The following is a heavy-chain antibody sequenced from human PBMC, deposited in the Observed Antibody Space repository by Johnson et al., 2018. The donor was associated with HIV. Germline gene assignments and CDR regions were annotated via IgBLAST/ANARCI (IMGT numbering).Heavy chain of an antibody. V-gene: IGHV3-30*14. CDR1: EFTFRNYA. CDR3: ARSGWYLSYAFDI. CDR2: MSSDGSTE. J-gene: IGHJ3*02. Sequence: QEQLVESGGGSVQPGGSLSLSCAASEFTFRNYAIHWVRQAPGQGLEWVAVMSSDGSTEYYADSVKGRFTISRDDSKNTLYLQMNSLRAEDTAVYYCARSGWYLSYAFDIWGQGTMVTVSS. D-gene: IGHD6-19*01.